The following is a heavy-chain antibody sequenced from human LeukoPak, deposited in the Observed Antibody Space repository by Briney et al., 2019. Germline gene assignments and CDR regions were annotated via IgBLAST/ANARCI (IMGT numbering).Heavy chain of an antibody. CDR3: ARSDQLKWFGDPRRPYYYGMDV. V-gene: IGHV5-51*01. CDR1: GYTFSTYW. D-gene: IGHD3-10*01. J-gene: IGHJ6*02. CDR2: IYPGDSHT. Sequence: GESLKISCKGSGYTFSTYWIGWVRQMPGKGLEWMGIIYPGDSHTRNSPSFQGQVTISADKSMSTAYLQWSSLKASDTAIYYCARSDQLKWFGDPRRPYYYGMDVWGQGTTVTVSS.